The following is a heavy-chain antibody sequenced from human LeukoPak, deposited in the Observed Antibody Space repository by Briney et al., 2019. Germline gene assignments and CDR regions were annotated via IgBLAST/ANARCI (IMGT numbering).Heavy chain of an antibody. CDR1: GGSISSYY. J-gene: IGHJ4*02. V-gene: IGHV4-59*01. CDR2: IYYSGST. CDR3: ARGGGGCSYDSIFDY. Sequence: SETLSLTCAVSGGSISSYYWSWIRQPQGKGLEWIGYIYYSGSTNYNRSLKSRVTISVDTSKNQFSLKLSSVTAADTAVYYSARGGGGCSYDSIFDYWGQGTLVTVSS. D-gene: IGHD5-12*01.